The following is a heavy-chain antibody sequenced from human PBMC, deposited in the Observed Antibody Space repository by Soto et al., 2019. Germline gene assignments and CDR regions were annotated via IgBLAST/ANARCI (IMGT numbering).Heavy chain of an antibody. CDR1: GGFVSSGSYY. V-gene: IGHV4-61*01. CDR3: ARVERGTATTVVDAFDI. D-gene: IGHD1-1*01. J-gene: IGHJ3*02. Sequence: SETLSLTCAVYGGFVSSGSYYWSWIRQPPGKGLEWIGEMSHSGGTHFNPSLKSRVTISVDTSKNQFSLKMTSVTAADTALYYCARVERGTATTVVDAFDIWGPGTMVTVSS. CDR2: MSHSGGT.